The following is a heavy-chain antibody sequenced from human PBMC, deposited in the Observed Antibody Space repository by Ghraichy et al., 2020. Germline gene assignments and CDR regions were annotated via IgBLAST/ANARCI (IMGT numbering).Heavy chain of an antibody. J-gene: IGHJ4*02. CDR3: ARWRVTTTVVTAPRLFDY. CDR1: GGSFSGYY. V-gene: IGHV4-34*01. CDR2: INHSGST. D-gene: IGHD4-23*01. Sequence: SETLSLTCAVYGGSFSGYYWSWIRQPPGKGLEWIGEINHSGSTNYNPSLKSRVTISVDTSKNQFSLKLSSVTAADTAVYYCARWRVTTTVVTAPRLFDYWGQGTLVTVSS.